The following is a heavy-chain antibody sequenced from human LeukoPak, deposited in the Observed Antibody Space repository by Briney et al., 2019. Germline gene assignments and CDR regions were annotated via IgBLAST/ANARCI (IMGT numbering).Heavy chain of an antibody. J-gene: IGHJ4*02. CDR2: IIPILGIA. V-gene: IGHV1-69*02. D-gene: IGHD6-13*01. CDR3: ARSRAAAGRNLDY. Sequence: SVKVSCKASGGTFSSYTISWVRQAPGQGLEWMGRIIPILGIANYAQKFQGRVTITADKSTSTAYMELSSLRSEDTAVYYCARSRAAAGRNLDYWGQGTLVTVSS. CDR1: GGTFSSYT.